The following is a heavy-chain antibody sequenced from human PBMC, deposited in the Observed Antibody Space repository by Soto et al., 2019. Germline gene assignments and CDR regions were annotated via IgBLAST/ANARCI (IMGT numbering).Heavy chain of an antibody. D-gene: IGHD6-6*01. CDR3: AKDIWQLVTGPFDS. CDR1: GFSFNSYR. J-gene: IGHJ4*02. Sequence: GGSLRLSCAASGFSFNSYRMSWVRQAPGKGLEWLACVEEDGSDKYYADSVRGRFTISRDNAKNSIYLQLDSLRPEDTALYYCAKDIWQLVTGPFDSWGQGAPVTVSS. V-gene: IGHV3-7*03. CDR2: VEEDGSDK.